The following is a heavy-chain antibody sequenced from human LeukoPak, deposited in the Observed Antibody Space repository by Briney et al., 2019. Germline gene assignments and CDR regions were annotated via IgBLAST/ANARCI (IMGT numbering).Heavy chain of an antibody. Sequence: GESLKISCKGSGYTYNSYWIGWVRQMPGKGLEWIGIIYPIESKTKYSQSFEGQVTISADKSINTAYLQWTSQKASDTAMYFCATRDGYNLLSWGQGTLVTVSS. CDR2: IYPIESKT. V-gene: IGHV5-51*01. CDR3: ATRDGYNLLS. D-gene: IGHD5-24*01. CDR1: GYTYNSYW. J-gene: IGHJ4*02.